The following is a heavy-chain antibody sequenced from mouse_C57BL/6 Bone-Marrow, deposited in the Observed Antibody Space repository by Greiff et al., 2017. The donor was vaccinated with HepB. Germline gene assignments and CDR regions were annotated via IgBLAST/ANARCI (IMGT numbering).Heavy chain of an antibody. J-gene: IGHJ1*03. CDR2: IFPGSGST. V-gene: IGHV1-56*01. CDR3: AIYYSNFPWYFDV. D-gene: IGHD2-5*01. Sequence: QVQLKESGAELARPGASVKLSCKASGYTFTSHWMQWVRQRPGQGLEWIGEIFPGSGSTYYNEKFKGKATLTVDTSSSTAYMQLSSLTSEDSAVYFCAIYYSNFPWYFDVWGTGTTVTASS. CDR1: GYTFTSHW.